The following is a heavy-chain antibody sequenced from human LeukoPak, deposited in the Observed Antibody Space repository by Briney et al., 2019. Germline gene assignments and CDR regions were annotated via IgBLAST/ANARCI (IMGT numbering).Heavy chain of an antibody. D-gene: IGHD5/OR15-5a*01. CDR1: GGSLSGYY. CDR3: ATLVSTRYYFDY. Sequence: SETLSLTCAVSGGSLSGYYWTWIRQPPGKGLEWIGNIYHSGITYYNHFNSSLKSRVTISIDTSKNQFSLRLTSVTAADTAVYFCATLVSTRYYFDYWGQGTLVTVSS. V-gene: IGHV4-34*01. J-gene: IGHJ4*02. CDR2: IYHSGIT.